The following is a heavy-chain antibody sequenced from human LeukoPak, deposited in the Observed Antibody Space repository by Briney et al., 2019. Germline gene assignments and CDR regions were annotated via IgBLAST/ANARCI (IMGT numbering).Heavy chain of an antibody. CDR1: GGSISSYY. CDR2: IYTGGST. Sequence: SETLSLTCTVSGGSISSYYWSWIRQPAGKGLEWIGRIYTGGSTNYNPSLKSRVTMSVDTSKNQFSLKLSSVTAADTAVYYCARAGYCSGGSCYTSDDAFDIWGQGTMVTVSS. V-gene: IGHV4-4*07. D-gene: IGHD2-15*01. CDR3: ARAGYCSGGSCYTSDDAFDI. J-gene: IGHJ3*02.